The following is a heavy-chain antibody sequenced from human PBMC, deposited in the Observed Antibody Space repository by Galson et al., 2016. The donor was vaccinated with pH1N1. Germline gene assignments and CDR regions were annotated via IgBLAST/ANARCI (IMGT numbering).Heavy chain of an antibody. D-gene: IGHD1-1*01. V-gene: IGHV4-30-4*01. Sequence: LSLTCTVSGGSISSGYSYWSWIRQPPGKGLEWIAYIYDSETTYYNPSLTSRTTITVDTSKSQFSLKLTSVTAADAAVYYCARGIRGTYPDRTYYFDSWGQGTLVTVSS. J-gene: IGHJ4*02. CDR3: ARGIRGTYPDRTYYFDS. CDR2: IYDSETT. CDR1: GGSISSGYSY.